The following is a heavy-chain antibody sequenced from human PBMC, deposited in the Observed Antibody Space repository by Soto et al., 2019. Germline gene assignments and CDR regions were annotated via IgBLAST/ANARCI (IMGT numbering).Heavy chain of an antibody. Sequence: PSETLSLTCTVSGGSISSGDYYWSWVRQPPGKGLEWIGYIYYSGSTYYNPSLKSRVTISVDTSKNQFSLKLSSVTAADTAVYYCARTGLYGDYEYWGQGTLVTVSS. CDR2: IYYSGST. CDR3: ARTGLYGDYEY. J-gene: IGHJ4*02. CDR1: GGSISSGDYY. V-gene: IGHV4-30-4*01. D-gene: IGHD4-17*01.